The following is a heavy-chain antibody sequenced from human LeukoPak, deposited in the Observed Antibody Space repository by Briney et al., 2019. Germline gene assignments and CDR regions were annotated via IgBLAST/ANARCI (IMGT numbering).Heavy chain of an antibody. V-gene: IGHV4-39*01. CDR2: IYYSGST. Sequence: SETLSLTYTVSGDSISGYYWGWIRQPPGKGLEWIGSIYYSGSTYYNPSLKSRVTISVDTSKNQFSLKLSSVTAADTAVYYCARHVLNYYDSSGYRIWGQGTLVTVSS. CDR1: GDSISGYY. CDR3: ARHVLNYYDSSGYRI. D-gene: IGHD3-22*01. J-gene: IGHJ4*02.